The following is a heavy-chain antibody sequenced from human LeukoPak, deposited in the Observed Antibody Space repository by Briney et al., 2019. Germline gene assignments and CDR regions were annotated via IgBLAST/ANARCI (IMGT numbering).Heavy chain of an antibody. CDR3: ASQRSGSYYALPGPFDY. D-gene: IGHD1-26*01. V-gene: IGHV1-2*02. Sequence: GASVKVSCKASGYTFAGYYMHWVRQAPGQGLEWMGWINPNSGGTNYAQKFQGRVTMTRDTSISTAYMELSRLRSDDTAVYYCASQRSGSYYALPGPFDYWGQGTLVTVSS. CDR1: GYTFAGYY. CDR2: INPNSGGT. J-gene: IGHJ4*02.